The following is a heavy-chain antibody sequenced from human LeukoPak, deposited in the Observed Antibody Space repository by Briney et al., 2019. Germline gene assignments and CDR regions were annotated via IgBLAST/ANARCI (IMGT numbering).Heavy chain of an antibody. D-gene: IGHD5-12*01. CDR3: ARDAGNSGYDLFDY. CDR1: GFTFRTYW. J-gene: IGHJ4*02. Sequence: GGSLRLSCDASGFTFRTYWMTWVRQAPGKGLEWVANIKQDGREQNYVDSVKGRFTISRDNAKNSLYLLMNSLRAEDTAVYYCARDAGNSGYDLFDYWGQGTLVTVSS. CDR2: IKQDGREQ. V-gene: IGHV3-7*05.